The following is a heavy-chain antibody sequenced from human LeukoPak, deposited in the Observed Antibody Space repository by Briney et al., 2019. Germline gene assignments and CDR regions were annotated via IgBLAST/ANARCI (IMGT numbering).Heavy chain of an antibody. CDR3: ARGDSGTYNAYFDY. CDR1: GGSISNYY. CDR2: IYYSGST. V-gene: IGHV4-59*01. J-gene: IGHJ4*02. D-gene: IGHD1-26*01. Sequence: SETLSLTCTVSGGSISNYYWSWIRQPPGKGLEWIGYIYYSGSTNYNPSLKSRVTISVDTSKNQFSLRLSSVTAADTAVYYCARGDSGTYNAYFDYWGQGTLVTVSS.